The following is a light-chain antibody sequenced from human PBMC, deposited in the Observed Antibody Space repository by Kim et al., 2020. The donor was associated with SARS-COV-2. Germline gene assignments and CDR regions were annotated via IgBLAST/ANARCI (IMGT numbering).Light chain of an antibody. CDR3: NSRDSSGKLCV. CDR2: GKN. J-gene: IGLJ1*01. V-gene: IGLV3-19*01. CDR1: SLRSYY. Sequence: SSELTQDPAVSVALGQTVRITCQGDSLRSYYASWYQQKPGQAPVLVIYGKNNRPSGIPDRFSGSSSGNTASLTITGAQAEDEADYYCNSRDSSGKLCVFGSGTKVTVL.